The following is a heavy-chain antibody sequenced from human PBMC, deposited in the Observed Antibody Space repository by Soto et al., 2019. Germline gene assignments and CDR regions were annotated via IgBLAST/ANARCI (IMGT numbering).Heavy chain of an antibody. CDR2: IYSGGST. Sequence: EVQLVESGGGLVQPGGSLRLSCAASGFTVSSNYMSWVRQAPGKGLEWVSVIYSGGSTYYADSVKGRFTISRDNSKNTLYRQMNSLRAEDTAVYYCERGRTTVTTLFDYWGQGTLVTVSS. CDR1: GFTVSSNY. V-gene: IGHV3-66*01. J-gene: IGHJ4*02. D-gene: IGHD4-17*01. CDR3: ERGRTTVTTLFDY.